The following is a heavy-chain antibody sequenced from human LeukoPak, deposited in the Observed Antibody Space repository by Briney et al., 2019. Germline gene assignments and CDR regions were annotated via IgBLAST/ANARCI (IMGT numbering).Heavy chain of an antibody. V-gene: IGHV4-59*08. CDR1: GGSISSYY. D-gene: IGHD4-17*01. J-gene: IGHJ4*02. CDR2: IYYSGST. CDR3: ARLYTVTKNFDY. Sequence: PSETLSLTCTVSGGSISSYYWSWIRQLPGKGLEWIGYIYYSGSTNYNPSLKSRVTISVDTSKTQFSLKLSSVTAADTAVYYCARLYTVTKNFDYWGQGTLVTVSS.